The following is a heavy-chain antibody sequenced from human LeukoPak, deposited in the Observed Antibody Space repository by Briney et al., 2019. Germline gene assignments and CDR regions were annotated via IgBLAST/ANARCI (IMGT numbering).Heavy chain of an antibody. CDR2: LNPDTGAT. CDR1: GYTFSTYD. J-gene: IGHJ4*02. D-gene: IGHD6-6*01. CDR3: ARGRRSSGFAVDFDY. V-gene: IGHV1-8*01. Sequence: ASVKVSRKTYGYTFSTYDINWVRQATGQGLEWVGYLNPDTGATGYAQKFQGRVTITRNTSISTAYMELSSLRVEDTAVYYCARGRRSSGFAVDFDYWGQGTLVTVSS.